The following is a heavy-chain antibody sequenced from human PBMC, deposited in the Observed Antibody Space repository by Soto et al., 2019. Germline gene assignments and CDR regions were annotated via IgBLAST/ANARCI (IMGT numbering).Heavy chain of an antibody. CDR3: ARDPGQEILYYYGMDV. V-gene: IGHV3-48*02. CDR2: ISSSSSTI. J-gene: IGHJ6*01. CDR1: GFTFSSYS. Sequence: GGSLRLSCAASGFTFSSYSMNWVRQAPGKGLEWVSYISSSSSTIYYADSVKGRFTISRDNAKNSLYLQMNSLRDEDTAVYYCARDPGQEILYYYGMDVWAQGTTVTVSS.